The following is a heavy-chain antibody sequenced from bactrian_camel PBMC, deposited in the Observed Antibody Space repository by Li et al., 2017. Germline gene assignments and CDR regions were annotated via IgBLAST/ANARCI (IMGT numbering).Heavy chain of an antibody. CDR1: GYTFSDFY. CDR2: CYTGGGTT. CDR3: AADLAPDRLHDFLY. J-gene: IGHJ6*01. Sequence: EVQLVESGGGPVQPGGSLKLSCETSGYTFSDFYIAWVRQAPGKGLEWVSGCYTGGGTTFYAEHVFGRFTISKDNGRNTLFLNMNRLKPEDTAVYYCAADLAPDRLHDFLYWGQGTQVTV. D-gene: IGHD2*01. V-gene: IGHV3S40*01.